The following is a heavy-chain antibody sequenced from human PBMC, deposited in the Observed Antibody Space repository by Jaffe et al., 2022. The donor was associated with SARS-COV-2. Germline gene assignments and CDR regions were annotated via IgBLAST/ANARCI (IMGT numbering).Heavy chain of an antibody. CDR3: ARRSAIFGGGGVWFDP. CDR2: IYYSGST. J-gene: IGHJ5*02. CDR1: GGSISSYY. D-gene: IGHD3-3*01. Sequence: QVQLQESGPGLVKPSETLSLTCTVSGGSISSYYWSWIRQPPGKGLEWIGYIYYSGSTNYNPSLKSRVTISVDTSKNQFSLKLSSVTAADTAVYYCARRSAIFGGGGVWFDPWGQGTLVTVSS. V-gene: IGHV4-59*01.